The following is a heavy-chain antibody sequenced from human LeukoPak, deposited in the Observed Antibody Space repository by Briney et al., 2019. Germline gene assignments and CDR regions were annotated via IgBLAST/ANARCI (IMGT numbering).Heavy chain of an antibody. Sequence: PSETLSLTFAVSGGSISSGGYSWSWIRQPPGKGLEWIGYIYHSGSTYYNPSLKSRVTISVDRSKNQFSLKLSSVTAADTAVYYCARVVYYYDSSGYFDYWGQGTLVTVSS. J-gene: IGHJ4*02. D-gene: IGHD3-22*01. V-gene: IGHV4-30-2*01. CDR1: GGSISSGGYS. CDR2: IYHSGST. CDR3: ARVVYYYDSSGYFDY.